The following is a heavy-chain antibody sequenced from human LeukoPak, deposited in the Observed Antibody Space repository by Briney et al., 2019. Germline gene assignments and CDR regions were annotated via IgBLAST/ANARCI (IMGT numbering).Heavy chain of an antibody. CDR1: GGSISSDY. V-gene: IGHV4-59*01. J-gene: IGHJ5*02. Sequence: PSVTLSLTCTVSGGSISSDYWSWIRQPPGKGLEWIGYIYYSGSTNYSPSLKSRVTISVDTSKNQFSLKLSSVTAAEPAVYYCARALPMGGYYYFSFDPWGQGTLVTVSS. D-gene: IGHD3-22*01. CDR2: IYYSGST. CDR3: ARALPMGGYYYFSFDP.